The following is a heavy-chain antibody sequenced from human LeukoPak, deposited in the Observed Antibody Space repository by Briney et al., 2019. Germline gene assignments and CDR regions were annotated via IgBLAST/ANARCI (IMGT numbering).Heavy chain of an antibody. J-gene: IGHJ4*02. Sequence: GASVKVSCKASGFTFSHHAMNWVRQAPGQRLEWMGWINAGNGKTKYSQKFQDRVIITRDTCASTAYMELNSLRSEDTAVYSCARGVWSSHHKEYFFDYWGQGTLVSVSS. CDR2: INAGNGKT. CDR1: GFTFSHHA. D-gene: IGHD6-19*01. V-gene: IGHV1-3*01. CDR3: ARGVWSSHHKEYFFDY.